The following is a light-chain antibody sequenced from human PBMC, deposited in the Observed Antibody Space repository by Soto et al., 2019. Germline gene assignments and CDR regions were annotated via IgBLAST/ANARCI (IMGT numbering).Light chain of an antibody. J-gene: IGKJ1*01. Sequence: DIQMTQSPSTLSASVGDRVTITCRASQSISSWLAWYQQKPGKAPKLLIYKASSLDTGVPSRFSGSGSGTEFTLTISSLQPDDFATYYCQQYNSYSRTFGQGTKVDIK. V-gene: IGKV1-5*03. CDR3: QQYNSYSRT. CDR2: KAS. CDR1: QSISSW.